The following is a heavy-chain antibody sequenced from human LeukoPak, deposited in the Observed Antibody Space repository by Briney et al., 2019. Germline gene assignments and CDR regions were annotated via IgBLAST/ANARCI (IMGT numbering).Heavy chain of an antibody. CDR1: GGSFGGYY. J-gene: IGHJ6*04. Sequence: PSETLSLTRAVYGGSFGGYYWSWIRQPPGKGLEWIGEINHSGSTYYNPSLKSRVTISVDTSKNQFSLKLSSVTAADTAVYYCARGSYYGSGRKKSPNYYYYGMDVWGKGTTVTVSS. D-gene: IGHD3-10*01. V-gene: IGHV4-34*01. CDR2: INHSGST. CDR3: ARGSYYGSGRKKSPNYYYYGMDV.